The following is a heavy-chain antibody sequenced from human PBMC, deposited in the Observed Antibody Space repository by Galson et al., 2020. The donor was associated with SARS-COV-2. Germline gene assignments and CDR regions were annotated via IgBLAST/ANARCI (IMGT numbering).Heavy chain of an antibody. J-gene: IGHJ4*02. CDR1: GFTFNDFW. V-gene: IGHV3-7*01. CDR2: IKGDGSET. D-gene: IGHD6-19*01. CDR3: SRVGWQGGY. Sequence: GGSLRLSCEVPGFTFNDFWMSWFRQAPGKGLEWVANIKGDGSETNYADFVKGRFYISRDNAANSLYLQMNSPRGEDSAVYYCSRVGWQGGYWGQGTRVTVSS.